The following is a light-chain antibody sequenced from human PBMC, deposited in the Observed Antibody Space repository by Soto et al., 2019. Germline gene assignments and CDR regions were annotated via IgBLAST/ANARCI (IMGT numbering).Light chain of an antibody. J-gene: IGLJ1*01. V-gene: IGLV2-14*01. Sequence: QSVLTQPASVSWSPGQSITISFTGTSSCVGGYNYVSWYQQQPGKAPKFMIYDVSNRPSGVSNRFSGSKSGDTASLTISGLQAEDEADYYCCSYTTSNTRQIVFGTG. CDR2: DVS. CDR1: SSCVGGYNY. CDR3: CSYTTSNTRQIV.